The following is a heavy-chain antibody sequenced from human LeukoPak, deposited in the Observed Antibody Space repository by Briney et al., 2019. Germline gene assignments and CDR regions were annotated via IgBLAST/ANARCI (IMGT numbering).Heavy chain of an antibody. D-gene: IGHD2-15*01. V-gene: IGHV4-59*01. Sequence: SETLSLTCTVSGGSISSYYWSWIRQPPGKGLEWIGYIYHRGSTNYNPSLKSRVTTSVDTSKNQFSLKLSSVTAADTAVYYCARGYCSGGSCYSYYYYNYMDVWGKGTTVTVSS. J-gene: IGHJ6*03. CDR2: IYHRGST. CDR1: GGSISSYY. CDR3: ARGYCSGGSCYSYYYYNYMDV.